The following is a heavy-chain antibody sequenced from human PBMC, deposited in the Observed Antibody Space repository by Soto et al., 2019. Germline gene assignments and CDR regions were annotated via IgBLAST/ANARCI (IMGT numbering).Heavy chain of an antibody. V-gene: IGHV3-48*02. CDR3: ARVDALGGNSGTA. D-gene: IGHD2-21*02. CDR1: GFTFSSYS. J-gene: IGHJ4*02. CDR2: ISSSSSTI. Sequence: TGGSLRLSCAASGFTFSSYSMNWVRQAPGKGLEWVSYISSSSSTIYYADSVKGRFTISRDNAKNSLYLQMNSLRDEDTAVYYFARVDALGGNSGTAWGQGTLVTVSS.